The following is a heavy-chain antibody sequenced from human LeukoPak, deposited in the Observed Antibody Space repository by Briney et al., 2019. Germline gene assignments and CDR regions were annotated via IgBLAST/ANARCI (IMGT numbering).Heavy chain of an antibody. D-gene: IGHD3-9*01. CDR2: ISYDGSNK. V-gene: IGHV3-30-3*01. J-gene: IGHJ4*02. Sequence: PGRSLRLSCEASGFTFSSYAMHWVRQAPGKGLEWVAVISYDGSNKYYADSVKGRFTISRDNSKNTLYLQMNSLRAEDTAVYYCARDSKFRYFDWLTDYWGQGTLVTVSS. CDR3: ARDSKFRYFDWLTDY. CDR1: GFTFSSYA.